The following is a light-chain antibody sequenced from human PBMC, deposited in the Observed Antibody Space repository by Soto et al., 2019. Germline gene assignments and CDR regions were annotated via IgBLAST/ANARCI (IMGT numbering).Light chain of an antibody. J-gene: IGKJ4*01. CDR3: HKYNQAPT. V-gene: IGKV1-27*01. Sequence: DIQMTQSPSSLSAAVGDRVTITCRASQGFSNYLAWYQQKPGKVPELLIYAASTLQSGVPSRFSGSGSGTYFSLTISSQQPEDVATYYCHKYNQAPTFGGGTKVDIK. CDR2: AAS. CDR1: QGFSNY.